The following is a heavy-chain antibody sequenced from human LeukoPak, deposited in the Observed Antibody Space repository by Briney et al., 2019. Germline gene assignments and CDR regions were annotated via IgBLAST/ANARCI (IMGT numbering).Heavy chain of an antibody. J-gene: IGHJ4*02. CDR2: NGGSGVRT. CDR1: GFTFTTYG. CDR3: ARESEIRFLEWLFVFDY. V-gene: IGHV3-23*01. D-gene: IGHD3-3*01. Sequence: GGSLRLSCSASGFTFTTYGMNWVPQAPGKGLELVSGNGGSGVRTYYADSGKGRFTISRDNSRNTVYLQMKSLRDEDTAVYYCARESEIRFLEWLFVFDYWGQGTLVTVSS.